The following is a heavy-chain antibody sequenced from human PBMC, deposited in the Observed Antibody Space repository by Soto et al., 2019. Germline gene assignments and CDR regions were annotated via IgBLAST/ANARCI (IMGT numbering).Heavy chain of an antibody. V-gene: IGHV6-1*01. Sequence: SQTLSLTCAISGYSVSSNSAAWNWIRQSPSRGLEWLGRTYYRSKWYNDYAVSVKSRITINPDTSKNQFSLQLNSVTPEDTAVYYCARDKWLVGCGAFDIWGQGTMVTVSS. J-gene: IGHJ3*02. CDR2: TYYRSKWYN. CDR1: GYSVSSNSAA. D-gene: IGHD6-19*01. CDR3: ARDKWLVGCGAFDI.